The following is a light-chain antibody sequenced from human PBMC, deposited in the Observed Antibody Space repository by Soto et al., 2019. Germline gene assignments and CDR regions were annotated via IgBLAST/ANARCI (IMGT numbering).Light chain of an antibody. CDR2: EVT. J-gene: IGLJ2*01. CDR3: SSYGGSNNLI. V-gene: IGLV2-8*01. CDR1: SSDVGIYNY. Sequence: QSALTQPPSASGSPGQSVTISCTGTSSDVGIYNYVSWYQQHPGEAPKLMIYEVTKRPSGVPDRFSGSKSGNTASLTVSGLQAEGEADYYCSSYGGSNNLIFGGGTKLTVL.